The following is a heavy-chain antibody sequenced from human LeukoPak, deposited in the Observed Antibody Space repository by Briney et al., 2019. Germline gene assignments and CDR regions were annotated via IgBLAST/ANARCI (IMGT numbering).Heavy chain of an antibody. V-gene: IGHV1-3*01. Sequence: ASVKVSCKASGYTVTEYGIHWVRQAPGQRLEWMGWINAGNGNTKYSQNFQGRVTITRDTSASTAYMELSSLRSEDTAVYYCARLIAVAGTKDYWGQGTLVTVSS. J-gene: IGHJ4*02. CDR2: INAGNGNT. CDR3: ARLIAVAGTKDY. D-gene: IGHD6-19*01. CDR1: GYTVTEYG.